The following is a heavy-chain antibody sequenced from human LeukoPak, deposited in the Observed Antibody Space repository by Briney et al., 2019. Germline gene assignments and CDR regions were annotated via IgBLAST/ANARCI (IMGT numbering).Heavy chain of an antibody. CDR1: GYTFTSYG. CDR3: ARGNNWYDY. J-gene: IGHJ5*01. V-gene: IGHV1-8*03. Sequence: ASVKVSCKASGYTFTSYGISWVRQATGQGLEWMGWMKPDNGNTGYIEMFQGRLTLTRDTSINTAYLELSNLRSEDTAVYYCARGNNWYDYWGQGTLVTVSS. CDR2: MKPDNGNT.